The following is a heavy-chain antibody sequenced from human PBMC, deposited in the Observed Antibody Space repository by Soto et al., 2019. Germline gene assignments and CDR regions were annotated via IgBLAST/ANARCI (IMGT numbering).Heavy chain of an antibody. V-gene: IGHV3-23*01. CDR2: ISGSGGST. J-gene: IGHJ6*02. CDR3: ASLYCSSTSCYVPYYYYYGLDV. D-gene: IGHD2-2*01. CDR1: GFTFSSYA. Sequence: EVQLLESGGGLVQPGGSLRLSCAASGFTFSSYAMSWVRQAPGKGLEWVSAISGSGGSTYYADSVKGRFTISRDNSKNTLYLQMNSLRAEDTAVYYCASLYCSSTSCYVPYYYYYGLDVWGQGTTVTVSS.